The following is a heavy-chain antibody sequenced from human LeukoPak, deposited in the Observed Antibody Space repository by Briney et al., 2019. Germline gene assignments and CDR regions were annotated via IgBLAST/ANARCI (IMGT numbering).Heavy chain of an antibody. CDR1: GFIFSSYG. CDR3: AKDRSGYGSSYDFDY. J-gene: IGHJ4*02. CDR2: IRFDGSNK. D-gene: IGHD6-13*01. Sequence: GGSLRLSCAASGFIFSSYGMHWVRQAPGKGLEWVTFIRFDGSNKYYADFVKGRFTISRDNSKNTLYLQMDFLRPDDTAVYYCAKDRSGYGSSYDFDYWGQGTLVTVSS. V-gene: IGHV3-30*02.